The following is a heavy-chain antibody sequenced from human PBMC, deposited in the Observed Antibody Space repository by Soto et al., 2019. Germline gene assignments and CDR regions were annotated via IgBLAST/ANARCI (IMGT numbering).Heavy chain of an antibody. CDR3: ARDIYQERIPGAFDI. J-gene: IGHJ3*02. D-gene: IGHD2-15*01. Sequence: SVKVSCKASGYTFTSYYMHWVRQAPGQGLEWMGIINPSGGSTSYAQKFQGRVTMTRDTSTSTVYMEMSSLRSEDTAVYYCARDIYQERIPGAFDIWGQGKMVTV. CDR2: INPSGGST. V-gene: IGHV1-46*01. CDR1: GYTFTSYY.